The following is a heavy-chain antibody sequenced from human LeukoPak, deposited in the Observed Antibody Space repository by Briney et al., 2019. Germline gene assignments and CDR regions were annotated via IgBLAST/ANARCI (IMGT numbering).Heavy chain of an antibody. D-gene: IGHD4/OR15-4a*01. J-gene: IGHJ6*03. CDR3: ARDLYGGYYYYMDV. CDR2: MNPNSGNT. CDR1: GYTFTSYD. V-gene: IGHV1-8*01. Sequence: ASVKVSCKASGYTFTSYDINWVRQATGQGLEWMGWMNPNSGNTGYAQKFQGRVTMTRNTSISTAYKGLSSLRSEDTAVYYCARDLYGGYYYYMDVWGKGTTVTVSS.